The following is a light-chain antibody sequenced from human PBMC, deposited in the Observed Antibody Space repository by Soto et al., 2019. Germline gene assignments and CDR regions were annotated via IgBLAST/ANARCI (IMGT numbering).Light chain of an antibody. CDR3: QQYGSSPKT. V-gene: IGKV3-20*01. Sequence: EIVLTQSPGTLALSPGERATLSCRASQSVTSSYLAWYQQKPGRAPRLLIYGASSRATGIPDRFSGSGSGITFTLTISRLEHDDVAVYYYQQYGSSPKTFGGGTKVEIK. J-gene: IGKJ4*01. CDR1: QSVTSSY. CDR2: GAS.